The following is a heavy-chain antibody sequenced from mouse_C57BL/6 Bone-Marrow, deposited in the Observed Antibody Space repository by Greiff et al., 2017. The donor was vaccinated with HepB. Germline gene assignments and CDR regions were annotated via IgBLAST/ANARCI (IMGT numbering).Heavy chain of an antibody. D-gene: IGHD1-1*01. J-gene: IGHJ3*01. CDR3: VRQFYYYGSSLAWFAY. CDR2: IRSKSNNYAT. CDR1: GFSFNTYA. Sequence: EVQLQESGGGLVQPKGSLKLSCAASGFSFNTYAMNWVRQAPGKGLEWVARIRSKSNNYATYYADSVKDRFTISRDDSESMLYLQMNNLKTEDTAMYYCVRQFYYYGSSLAWFAYWGQGTLVTVSA. V-gene: IGHV10-1*01.